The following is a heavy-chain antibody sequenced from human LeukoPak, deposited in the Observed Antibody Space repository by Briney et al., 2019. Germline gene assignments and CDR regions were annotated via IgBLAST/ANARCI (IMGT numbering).Heavy chain of an antibody. J-gene: IGHJ6*02. CDR3: ARRNVLTYYGMDV. D-gene: IGHD2-15*01. CDR2: IYYSGST. V-gene: IGHV4-59*08. Sequence: SETLSLTCTVSGGSISSYYWSWIRQPPRKGLEWIGYIYYSGSTNYNPSLRSRVTISVDTSKNKFSLKLSSVTAADTAVYYCARRNVLTYYGMDVWGQGTTVTVSS. CDR1: GGSISSYY.